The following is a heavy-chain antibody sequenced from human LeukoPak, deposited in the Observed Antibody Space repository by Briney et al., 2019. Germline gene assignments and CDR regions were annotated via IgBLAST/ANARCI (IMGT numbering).Heavy chain of an antibody. J-gene: IGHJ4*02. Sequence: GGSLRLSFAASGFTFSSYAMSWVRPAPGKGLGWVSAISGSGGTTYYADSVKGRFTISRDNSKNTLYLQMNSLRAEDTAVYYCARTPWIQLWSFFDYWGQGTLVTVSS. CDR2: ISGSGGTT. D-gene: IGHD5-18*01. V-gene: IGHV3-23*01. CDR3: ARTPWIQLWSFFDY. CDR1: GFTFSSYA.